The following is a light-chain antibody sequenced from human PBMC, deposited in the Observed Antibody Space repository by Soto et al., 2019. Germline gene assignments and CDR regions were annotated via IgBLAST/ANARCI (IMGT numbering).Light chain of an antibody. CDR2: DTS. V-gene: IGKV3-11*01. Sequence: EVVLTQSPATLSLSLGERAILSCRACHSVGKYLVWYQQKPGQAPRLLIYDTSNRATGVPARFSGSVSETDFTRTISSLEPEDFAVYYCQQRKYWPPLTFGGGTKVELK. CDR1: HSVGKY. CDR3: QQRKYWPPLT. J-gene: IGKJ4*01.